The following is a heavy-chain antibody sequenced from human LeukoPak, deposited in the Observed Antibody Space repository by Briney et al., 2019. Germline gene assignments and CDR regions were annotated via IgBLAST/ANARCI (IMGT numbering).Heavy chain of an antibody. J-gene: IGHJ4*02. Sequence: GGSLRLSCAASGFTFSSYSMTWVRQAPGKGLEWVSSISSSSSYIYYADSVKGRFTISRDNAKNSLYLQMNSLRAEDTAVYYCAREKTDYDFWSGFDYWGQGTLVTVSS. D-gene: IGHD3-3*01. V-gene: IGHV3-21*01. CDR2: ISSSSSYI. CDR3: AREKTDYDFWSGFDY. CDR1: GFTFSSYS.